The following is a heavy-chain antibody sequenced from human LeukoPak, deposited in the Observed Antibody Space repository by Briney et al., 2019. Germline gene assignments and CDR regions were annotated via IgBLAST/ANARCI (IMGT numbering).Heavy chain of an antibody. CDR3: ARDFGLRRSGGTCYSVYYYGMDV. D-gene: IGHD2-15*01. J-gene: IGHJ6*04. CDR2: IKQGGSEK. Sequence: AGGSLRLSCSASGFSFSNYAMYWVRQAPGKGLEWVANIKQGGSEKYYVDSVKGRFTISRDNAKNSLYLQMNSLRAEDTAVYYCARDFGLRRSGGTCYSVYYYGMDVWGKGTTVTVSS. V-gene: IGHV3-7*03. CDR1: GFSFSNYA.